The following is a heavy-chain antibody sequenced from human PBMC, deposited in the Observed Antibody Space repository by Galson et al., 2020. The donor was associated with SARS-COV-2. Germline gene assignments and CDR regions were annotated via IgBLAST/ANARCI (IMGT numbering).Heavy chain of an antibody. CDR3: ASSIGGLLWFGEPAYDY. V-gene: IGHV1-2*02. CDR2: ISPNSGGT. CDR1: GYTFTGYY. D-gene: IGHD3-10*01. Sequence: ASVKVSCKASGYTFTGYYMHWVRQAPGQGLEWMGWISPNSGGTNYAQKFQGRVTMTRDTSISTAYMELSRLRSDDTAVYYCASSIGGLLWFGEPAYDYWGQGTLVTVSS. J-gene: IGHJ4*02.